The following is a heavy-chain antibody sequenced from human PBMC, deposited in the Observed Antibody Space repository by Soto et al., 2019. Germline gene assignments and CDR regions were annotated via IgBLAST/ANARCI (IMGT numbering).Heavy chain of an antibody. J-gene: IGHJ4*02. CDR3: ARGWGDYSAVDY. D-gene: IGHD4-17*01. CDR2: LSSDSSYR. Sequence: EVQLVESGGGLVKPGGSLRLSCAASGFTFSTYSMNWVRQAPGKGLEWISCLSSDSSYRYYADSVRGRFTISRDNAKNPLYLQMNSLRAEDTAVYYCARGWGDYSAVDYWGQGTLVTVSS. CDR1: GFTFSTYS. V-gene: IGHV3-21*01.